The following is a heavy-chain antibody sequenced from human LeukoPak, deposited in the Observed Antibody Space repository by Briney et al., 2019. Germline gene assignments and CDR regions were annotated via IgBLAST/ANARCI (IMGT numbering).Heavy chain of an antibody. D-gene: IGHD6-13*01. J-gene: IGHJ4*02. Sequence: SGPTLVNPTQTLTLTCTFSGFSLSTSGVGVGWIRQPPGKALEWLALIYWHDDKRYSPSLKSRLNITKDTSKNQVVLTMTNMDPVDTATYYCAHRWGRRGGYSSSWYMFPDYYFDYWGQGTLVTVSS. CDR3: AHRWGRRGGYSSSWYMFPDYYFDY. CDR2: IYWHDDK. CDR1: GFSLSTSGVG. V-gene: IGHV2-5*01.